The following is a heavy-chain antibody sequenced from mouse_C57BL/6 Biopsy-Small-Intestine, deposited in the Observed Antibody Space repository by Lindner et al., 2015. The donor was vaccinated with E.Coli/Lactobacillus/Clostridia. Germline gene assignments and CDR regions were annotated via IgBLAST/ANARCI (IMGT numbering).Heavy chain of an antibody. V-gene: IGHV1-64*01. CDR2: INPTGGSR. D-gene: IGHD3-3*01. CDR3: ARSKDLWAEFDY. Sequence: SVKVSCKASGYTFIDFYIHWVRQAPGQGLEWMGIINPTGGSRSYAQKFEGRVTLTKDTSTSTVHMELSSLRSEDTAMYYCARSKDLWAEFDYWGQGTLVTVSS. CDR1: GYTFIDFY. J-gene: IGHJ4*01.